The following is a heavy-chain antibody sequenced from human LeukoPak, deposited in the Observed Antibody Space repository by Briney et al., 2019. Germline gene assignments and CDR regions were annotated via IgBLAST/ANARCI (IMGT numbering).Heavy chain of an antibody. Sequence: GGSLRLSCAASGFTFSTYWMSWVRQAPGKGLEWVANINQDGSEQYYVDSVKGRFTISRDNAKNSLYLQMNSLRAEDTAVYYCARGRSYDILTGYWGQGTLVTVSS. D-gene: IGHD3-9*01. V-gene: IGHV3-7*01. CDR1: GFTFSTYW. CDR2: INQDGSEQ. J-gene: IGHJ4*02. CDR3: ARGRSYDILTGY.